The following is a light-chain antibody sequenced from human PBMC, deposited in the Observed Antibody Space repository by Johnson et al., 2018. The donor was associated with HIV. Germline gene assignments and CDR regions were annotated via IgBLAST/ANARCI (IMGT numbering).Light chain of an antibody. CDR3: GTWDSSLSAHV. J-gene: IGLJ1*01. V-gene: IGLV1-51*02. Sequence: QSVLTQPPSVSAAPGQKVTISCSGSSSNIGKNYVSWYQQLPGTAPKLLIYENNKRPSGIPDRFSGSKSGTSATLGITGLQTGDEADYYCGTWDSSLSAHVFGTGTKVTV. CDR2: ENN. CDR1: SSNIGKNY.